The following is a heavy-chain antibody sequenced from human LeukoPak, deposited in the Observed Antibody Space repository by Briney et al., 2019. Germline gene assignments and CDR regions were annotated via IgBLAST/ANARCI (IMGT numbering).Heavy chain of an antibody. D-gene: IGHD6-6*01. CDR2: INPSGGST. Sequence: ASMTVSCTASGYTFTSYYMHWVRQAPGQGLEWMGIINPSGGSTSYAQKFQGRVTVTRDTSTSTVYMELSSLRSEDTAVYYCARDPGYSSSSNYFDYWGQGTLVTVSS. CDR3: ARDPGYSSSSNYFDY. V-gene: IGHV1-46*01. CDR1: GYTFTSYY. J-gene: IGHJ4*02.